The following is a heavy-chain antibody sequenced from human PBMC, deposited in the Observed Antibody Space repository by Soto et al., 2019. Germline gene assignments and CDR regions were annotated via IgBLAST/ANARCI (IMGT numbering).Heavy chain of an antibody. CDR2: ISYSGST. CDR1: GGSISSGNYY. V-gene: IGHV4-30-4*01. J-gene: IGHJ4*02. CDR3: ATMGTPATGLYFFDY. Sequence: SATLSLTCTVSGGSISSGNYYWSWIRQPPGKGLEWIGFISYSGSTYYSTSLKSRVTISVDTSKSQFSLNLSFVTAADTSVYYCATMGTPATGLYFFDYWGQGSLVTSPQ. D-gene: IGHD2-15*01.